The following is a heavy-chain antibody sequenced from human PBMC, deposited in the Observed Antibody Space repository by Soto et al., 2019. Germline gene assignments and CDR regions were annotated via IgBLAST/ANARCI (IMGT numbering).Heavy chain of an antibody. D-gene: IGHD5-12*01. CDR1: GFSVSSNY. V-gene: IGHV3-66*01. CDR3: ARLQDKSAYTGSGGC. J-gene: IGHJ4*02. Sequence: GGSLRLSCAASGFSVSSNYMTWVRQAPGRGLEWVSVLYSSGNTYYADSVKGRFTISRDNSKNTLYLQMNSLRAEDTAVYYCARLQDKSAYTGSGGCWGQGTLVTVSS. CDR2: LYSSGNT.